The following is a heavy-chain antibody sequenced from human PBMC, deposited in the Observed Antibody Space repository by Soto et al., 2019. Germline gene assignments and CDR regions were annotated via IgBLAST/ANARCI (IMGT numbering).Heavy chain of an antibody. CDR2: IKQGGSEK. J-gene: IGHJ6*02. V-gene: IGHV3-7*03. D-gene: IGHD1-7*01. Sequence: AGAMRRSCAPSGFNFSSYWMNRVRQAPGKGPEWVANIKQGGSEKDYVYSVKGRFTIPRQNAKNHMYMKMKSLRAEETAVYYCARERTTMPLYYYYGMDVWGQRTT. CDR1: GFNFSSYW. CDR3: ARERTTMPLYYYYGMDV.